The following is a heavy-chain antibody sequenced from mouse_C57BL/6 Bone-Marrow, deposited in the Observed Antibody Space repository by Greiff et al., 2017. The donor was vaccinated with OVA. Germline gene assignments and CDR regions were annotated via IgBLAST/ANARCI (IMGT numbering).Heavy chain of an antibody. CDR2: INPYNGDT. Sequence: VQLQQSGPELVKPGDSVKISCKASGYSFTGYFMNWVMQSHGKSLEWIGRINPYNGDTFYNQKFTGKATLTVDKSSSTAHMELRSLTSEDSAVFYCARDAVYYGSRYGEGMEYWGQGTSVTVAS. J-gene: IGHJ4*01. V-gene: IGHV1-20*01. CDR1: GYSFTGYF. D-gene: IGHD1-1*01. CDR3: ARDAVYYGSRYGEGMEY.